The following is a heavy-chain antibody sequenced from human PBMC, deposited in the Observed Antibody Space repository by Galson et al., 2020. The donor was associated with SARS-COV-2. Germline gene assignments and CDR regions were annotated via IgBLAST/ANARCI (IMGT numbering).Heavy chain of an antibody. CDR1: GFTFSSYA. CDR2: ISYDGSNK. Sequence: GGSLRLSCAASGFTFSSYAMHWVRQAPGKGLEWVAVISYDGSNKYYADSVKGRFTISRDNSKNTLYLQMNSLRAEDTAVYYCARVSGSLGLDPWGQGTLVTVSS. CDR3: ARVSGSLGLDP. D-gene: IGHD3-16*01. V-gene: IGHV3-30-3*01. J-gene: IGHJ5*02.